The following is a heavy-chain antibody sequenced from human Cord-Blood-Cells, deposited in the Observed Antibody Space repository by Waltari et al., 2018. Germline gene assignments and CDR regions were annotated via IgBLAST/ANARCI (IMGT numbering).Heavy chain of an antibody. V-gene: IGHV3-9*01. CDR1: GFTFDDYA. J-gene: IGHJ4*02. D-gene: IGHD3-10*01. Sequence: EVQLVESGGGLVQPGRSLRLSCAASGFTFDDYAMPWVRQAPGKGLEWVSGISWNSGSIGYADSVKGRFTISRDNAKNSLYLQMNSLRAEDTALYYCAKEDGSGSYDYWGQGTLVTVSS. CDR3: AKEDGSGSYDY. CDR2: ISWNSGSI.